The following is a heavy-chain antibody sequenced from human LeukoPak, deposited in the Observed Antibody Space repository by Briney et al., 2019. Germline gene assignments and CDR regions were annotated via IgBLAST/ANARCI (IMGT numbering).Heavy chain of an antibody. Sequence: GGSLRLSCAASGFIFSNYAMTWVRQAPGKGLEWVSGIGGSSGKTFYADSVKGRFTISRDNSKNTLYLQMHTLRAEDTAVYFCAKQPYQYVSGSPSWFDPWGQGTLVTVSS. CDR1: GFIFSNYA. CDR2: IGGSSGKT. CDR3: AKQPYQYVSGSPSWFDP. J-gene: IGHJ5*02. D-gene: IGHD3-10*01. V-gene: IGHV3-23*01.